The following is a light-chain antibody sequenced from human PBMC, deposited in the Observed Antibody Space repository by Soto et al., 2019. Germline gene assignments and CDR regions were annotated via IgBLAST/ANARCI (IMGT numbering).Light chain of an antibody. Sequence: EIVFTQSPATLSLSPGERATLSCRASQSVGYHLAWYQQKPGQAPRLLIYDASNRATGIPARFSGSGSGTDFTLAISSLXPEDFAVYYCQQRSNWPPVTFGGGTKVDIK. CDR1: QSVGYH. V-gene: IGKV3-11*01. CDR3: QQRSNWPPVT. J-gene: IGKJ4*01. CDR2: DAS.